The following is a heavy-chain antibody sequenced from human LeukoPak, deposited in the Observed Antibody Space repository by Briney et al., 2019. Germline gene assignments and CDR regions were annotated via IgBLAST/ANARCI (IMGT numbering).Heavy chain of an antibody. CDR3: ARGIIGVTTASYYYYMDV. J-gene: IGHJ6*03. V-gene: IGHV4-59*12. D-gene: IGHD4-17*01. CDR2: IYYSGST. CDR1: GGSISYYY. Sequence: SETLSLTRTVSGGSISYYYLSWIRQPPGKGLEWIGYIYYSGSTNYNPSLKSRVTISVDTSKNQFSLKLSSVTAADTAVYYCARGIIGVTTASYYYYMDVWGKGTTVTVSS.